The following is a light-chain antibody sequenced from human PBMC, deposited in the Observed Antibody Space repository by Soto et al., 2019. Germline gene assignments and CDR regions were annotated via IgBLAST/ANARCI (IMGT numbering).Light chain of an antibody. CDR2: IND. CDR1: SSNIGDNP. V-gene: IGLV1-44*01. J-gene: IGLJ1*01. Sequence: QPVLTQPPSASGTPGQRVTISCSGSSSNIGDNPVNWYQQLPGAAPKLLIYINDQRPSGVPDRFSGSKSGTSASLAIRGLQPEEDADYYCAAWDDSLNALFGTGTKLTVL. CDR3: AAWDDSLNAL.